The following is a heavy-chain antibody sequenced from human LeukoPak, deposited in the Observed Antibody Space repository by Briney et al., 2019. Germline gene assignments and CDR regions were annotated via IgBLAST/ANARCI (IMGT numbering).Heavy chain of an antibody. CDR2: MNPNSGDT. V-gene: IGHV1-8*01. CDR1: GYTFTSYD. J-gene: IGHJ4*02. CDR3: LRGFDWSGYTY. D-gene: IGHD3-3*01. Sequence: ASVKVSCKASGYTFTSYDISWVRQATGQGLEWLGWMNPNSGDTGYAQKFQGRVTMTRSTSISTAYMELSSLRSEDTAVYYCLRGFDWSGYTYWGQGTLVTVSS.